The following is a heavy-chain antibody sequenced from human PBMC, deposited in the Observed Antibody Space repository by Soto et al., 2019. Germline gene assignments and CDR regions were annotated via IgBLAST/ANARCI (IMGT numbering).Heavy chain of an antibody. CDR3: ARDGVNTPSSFDY. CDR2: INPNSGGT. Sequence: ASVKVSCKASGYTVTGYYMHWLRQAPGQGLEWMGWINPNSGGTNYAQKFQGRVTMTRDTSISTAYMELSRLRSDDTAVYYCARDGVNTPSSFDYWGQGTLVTVSS. D-gene: IGHD2-2*02. V-gene: IGHV1-2*02. CDR1: GYTVTGYY. J-gene: IGHJ4*02.